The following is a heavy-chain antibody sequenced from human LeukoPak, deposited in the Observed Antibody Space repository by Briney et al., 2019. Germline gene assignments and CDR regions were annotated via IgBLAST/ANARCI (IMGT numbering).Heavy chain of an antibody. CDR3: AKVRDGYYFDY. CDR2: ISGSGGST. D-gene: IGHD5-24*01. Sequence: PGGSLRLSCAASGFTFSSYAMSWVRQAPGKGLGWVSAISGSGGSTYYADSVKGRFTISRDNSKNTLYLQINSLRAEDTAVYFCAKVRDGYYFDYWGQGTLVTVSS. CDR1: GFTFSSYA. V-gene: IGHV3-23*01. J-gene: IGHJ4*02.